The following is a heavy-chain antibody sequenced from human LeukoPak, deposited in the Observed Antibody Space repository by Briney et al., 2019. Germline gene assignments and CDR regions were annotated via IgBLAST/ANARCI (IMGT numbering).Heavy chain of an antibody. CDR3: ARDFPYYYDTSGYHFDY. J-gene: IGHJ4*02. CDR2: IKRDGSEK. Sequence: PGGPLRLSCAASGFTFSIYWMSWVRQAPGKGLEWVANIKRDGSEKNYVDSVKGRFTISRDNAKNSLYLQMNSLRAEDTAVYYCARDFPYYYDTSGYHFDYWGQGTLVTVSS. CDR1: GFTFSIYW. V-gene: IGHV3-7*01. D-gene: IGHD3-22*01.